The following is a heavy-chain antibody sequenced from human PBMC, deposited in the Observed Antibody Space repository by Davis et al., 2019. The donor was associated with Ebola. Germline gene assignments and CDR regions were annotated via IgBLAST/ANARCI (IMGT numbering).Heavy chain of an antibody. J-gene: IGHJ5*02. Sequence: PGGSLRLSCATSGLTFDDYAMHWFRQAPGKGLEWVSGITLNSGTTAYADSVKGRFTISRDNAKDSLYLQMNSLRTEDTAFYYCAKDFYGSGSYIDAWGQGTLVAVSS. D-gene: IGHD3-10*01. V-gene: IGHV3-9*01. CDR3: AKDFYGSGSYIDA. CDR1: GLTFDDYA. CDR2: ITLNSGTT.